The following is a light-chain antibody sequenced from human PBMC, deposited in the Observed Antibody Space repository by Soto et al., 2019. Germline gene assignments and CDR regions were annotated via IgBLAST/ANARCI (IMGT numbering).Light chain of an antibody. CDR2: AAS. V-gene: IGKV1-39*01. J-gene: IGKJ1*01. CDR1: QSISSY. CDR3: QQSNSTHRT. Sequence: DIQMTQSPSSLSASVGDRVTITCRASQSISSYFNWYQQKPGKAPKLLIYAASTLQSGVASRFSGCGSGTDFSLTISSLQTEDFATYYCQQSNSTHRTFGQGTKVEIK.